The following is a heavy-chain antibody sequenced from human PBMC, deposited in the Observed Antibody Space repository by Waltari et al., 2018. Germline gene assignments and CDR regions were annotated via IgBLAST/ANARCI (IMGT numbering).Heavy chain of an antibody. CDR1: GGSFSGYY. CDR3: ARGLVAAAGRHYFDY. V-gene: IGHV4-34*01. D-gene: IGHD6-13*01. Sequence: QVQLQQWGAGLLKPSETLSLTCAVYGGSFSGYYWSWIRQPPGKGLEWIGEINHSGSINYNPSLKSRVTISVDTSKNQFSLKLSSVTAADTAVYYCARGLVAAAGRHYFDYWGQGTLVTVSS. J-gene: IGHJ4*02. CDR2: INHSGSI.